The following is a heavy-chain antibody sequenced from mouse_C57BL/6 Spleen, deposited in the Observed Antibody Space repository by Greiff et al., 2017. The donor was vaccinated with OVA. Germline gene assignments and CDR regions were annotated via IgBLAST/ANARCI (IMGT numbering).Heavy chain of an antibody. CDR3: ARDYYGSSLDY. Sequence: VQLKESGPELVKPGDSVKISCKASGYSFTGYFMNWVMQSHGKSLEWIGRINPYNGDTFYNQKFKGKATLTVDKSSSTAHMELRSLTSEDSAVYYCARDYYGSSLDYWGQGTTLTVSS. D-gene: IGHD1-1*01. J-gene: IGHJ2*01. CDR2: INPYNGDT. V-gene: IGHV1-20*01. CDR1: GYSFTGYF.